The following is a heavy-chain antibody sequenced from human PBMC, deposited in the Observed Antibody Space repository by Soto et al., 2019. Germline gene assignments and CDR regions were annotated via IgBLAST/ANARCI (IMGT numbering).Heavy chain of an antibody. J-gene: IGHJ4*02. CDR3: ASAGIAARPFDY. CDR2: ISYDGSNK. V-gene: IGHV3-30-3*01. CDR1: GFTFSSYA. Sequence: QVQLVESGGGVVQPGRSLRLSCAASGFTFSSYAMHWVRQAPGKGLEWVAVISYDGSNKYYADSVKGRFTISRDNSKNTLYLQMNSLRAEDTGVYYCASAGIAARPFDYWGQGTLVTVSS. D-gene: IGHD6-6*01.